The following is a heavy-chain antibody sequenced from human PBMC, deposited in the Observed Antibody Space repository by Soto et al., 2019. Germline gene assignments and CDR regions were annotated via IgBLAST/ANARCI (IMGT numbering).Heavy chain of an antibody. J-gene: IGHJ4*02. V-gene: IGHV3-23*01. Sequence: GESLKISCAASGFTFSSYAMSWVRQAPGKGLEWVSAISGSGGSTHYADSVKGRFTISRDNSKNTLYLQMNSLRAEDTAVYYCAKEGNLTPSVEWLPISAPIDYWGQGTLVTVSS. CDR2: ISGSGGST. CDR1: GFTFSSYA. CDR3: AKEGNLTPSVEWLPISAPIDY. D-gene: IGHD3-3*01.